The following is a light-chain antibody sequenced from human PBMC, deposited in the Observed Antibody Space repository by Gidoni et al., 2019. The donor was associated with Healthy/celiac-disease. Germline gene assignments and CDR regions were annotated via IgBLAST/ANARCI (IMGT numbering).Light chain of an antibody. CDR3: QQYDNHPFT. J-gene: IGKJ3*01. Sequence: DIPMSQSPSSLSASVGDRVTITCQASQAISNYLNWYQQKPGKAPKLLIYDASNLETGVPSRFSGSGSGTDFTLTISSLQPEDIATYYCQQYDNHPFTFGPGTKVDIK. CDR1: QAISNY. V-gene: IGKV1-33*01. CDR2: DAS.